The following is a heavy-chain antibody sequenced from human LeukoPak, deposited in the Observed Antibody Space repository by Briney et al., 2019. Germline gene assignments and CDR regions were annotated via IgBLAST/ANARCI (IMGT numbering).Heavy chain of an antibody. CDR1: GGSVSSDSYY. D-gene: IGHD3-22*01. CDR3: ARAQHPYDRSGYYSLANPYYDAFDI. Sequence: SETLSLTCTVSGGSVSSDSYYWSWIRQPPGKGLEWIGYIYYSGSTNYNPSLKSRVTISVDKSKNQFSLKLSSVTAADTAVYYCARAQHPYDRSGYYSLANPYYDAFDIWGQGTMVTVSS. J-gene: IGHJ3*02. CDR2: IYYSGST. V-gene: IGHV4-61*01.